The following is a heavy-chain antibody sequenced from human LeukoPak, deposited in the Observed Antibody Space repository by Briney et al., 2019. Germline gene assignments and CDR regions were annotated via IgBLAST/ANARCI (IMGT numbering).Heavy chain of an antibody. CDR3: ARVQSFRGLLVVYAPTYYYYYMDV. J-gene: IGHJ6*03. D-gene: IGHD2-8*02. CDR2: INHSGST. CDR1: GGPFSGYY. V-gene: IGHV4-34*01. Sequence: SETLSLTCAVYGGPFSGYYWSWIRQPPGKGLEWIGEINHSGSTNYNPSLKSRVTISVDTSKNQFSLKLSSVTAADTAVYYRARVQSFRGLLVVYAPTYYYYYMDVWGKGTTVTVSS.